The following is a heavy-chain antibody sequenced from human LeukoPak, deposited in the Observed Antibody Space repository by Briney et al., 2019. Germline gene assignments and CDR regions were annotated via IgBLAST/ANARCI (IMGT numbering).Heavy chain of an antibody. J-gene: IGHJ6*03. D-gene: IGHD2-15*01. V-gene: IGHV3-7*01. CDR2: IKQDGFEK. Sequence: GGSLSLSCAASGFTFSSYWMSWVRQAPGKGLEWVANIKQDGFEKYYVDSVKGRFTISRDNAKNSLYLQMNRLRAEDTAVYYCARVLRYCSGGNCYSGGLGYMDVWGKGTTVTISS. CDR3: ARVLRYCSGGNCYSGGLGYMDV. CDR1: GFTFSSYW.